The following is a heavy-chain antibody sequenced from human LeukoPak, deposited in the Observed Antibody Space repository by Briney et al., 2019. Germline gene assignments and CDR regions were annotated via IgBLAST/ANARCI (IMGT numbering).Heavy chain of an antibody. J-gene: IGHJ4*02. CDR1: GLTFSSYA. V-gene: IGHV3-23*01. D-gene: IGHD3-22*01. CDR2: ISGSGTST. Sequence: PGGSLRLSCAASGLTFSSYAMSWVRQAPGKGLEWVSAISGSGTSTYYADSVKGRFTISRDNSKNTLYLQMNSLRAEDTAVYYCARGSGYYYGEIDYWGQGTLVTVSS. CDR3: ARGSGYYYGEIDY.